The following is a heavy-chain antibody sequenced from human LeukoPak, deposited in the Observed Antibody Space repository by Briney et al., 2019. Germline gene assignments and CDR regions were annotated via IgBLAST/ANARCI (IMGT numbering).Heavy chain of an antibody. V-gene: IGHV1-2*02. Sequence: ASVKVSRKASGYTFTGYYMHWVRQAPGQGLEWMGWINPNSGGTNYAQKLQGRVTMTRDTSISTAYMELSRLRSDDTAVYYCAKGEGYCSSTSCQSYYYYGMDVWGQGTTVTVSS. CDR1: GYTFTGYY. CDR2: INPNSGGT. CDR3: AKGEGYCSSTSCQSYYYYGMDV. J-gene: IGHJ6*02. D-gene: IGHD2-2*01.